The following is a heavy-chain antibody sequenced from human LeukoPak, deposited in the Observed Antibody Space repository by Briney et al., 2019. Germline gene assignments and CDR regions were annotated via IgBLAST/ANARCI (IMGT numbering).Heavy chain of an antibody. V-gene: IGHV3-23*01. CDR2: ISGSGGST. CDR1: GFTFSSYA. J-gene: IGHJ4*02. Sequence: GGSLRLSCAASGFTFSSYAMSWVRQAPGKGLEWVSAISGSGGSTYYADSVKGRFTISRDNSKNTLYLQMNSLRAEDTAVYYCVVTSAPSLAAAGIPIDYWGQGTLVTVSS. D-gene: IGHD6-13*01. CDR3: VVTSAPSLAAAGIPIDY.